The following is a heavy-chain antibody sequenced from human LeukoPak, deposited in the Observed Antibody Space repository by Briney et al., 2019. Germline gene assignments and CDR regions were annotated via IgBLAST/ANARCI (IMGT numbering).Heavy chain of an antibody. D-gene: IGHD3-3*01. CDR2: IKQDGSEK. CDR1: GFTFSSYW. CDR3: AKDGLRFLEWLWGYYFDY. V-gene: IGHV3-7*01. Sequence: GGSLRLSCSASGFTFSSYWMSWVRQAPGKGLEWVANIKQDGSEKYYVDSVKGRFTISRDNAKNSLYLQMNSLRAEDTAVYYCAKDGLRFLEWLWGYYFDYWGQGTLVTVSS. J-gene: IGHJ4*02.